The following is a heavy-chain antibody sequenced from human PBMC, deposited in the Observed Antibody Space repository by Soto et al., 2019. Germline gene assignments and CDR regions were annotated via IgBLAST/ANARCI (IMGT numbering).Heavy chain of an antibody. V-gene: IGHV3-30*18. Sequence: VQLVESGGGVVQPGRSLRLSCAASGFTFSSYGMHWVRQAPGKGLEWVAVISYDGSNKYYADSVKGRFTISRDNSKNTLYLQMNSLRAEDTAVYYCAKEGARYGDAGDYWGQGTLVTVSS. CDR2: ISYDGSNK. CDR3: AKEGARYGDAGDY. CDR1: GFTFSSYG. J-gene: IGHJ4*02. D-gene: IGHD4-17*01.